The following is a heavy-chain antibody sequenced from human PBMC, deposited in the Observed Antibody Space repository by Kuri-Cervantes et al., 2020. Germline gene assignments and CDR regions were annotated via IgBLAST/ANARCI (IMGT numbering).Heavy chain of an antibody. V-gene: IGHV1-46*01. CDR1: GYTFTSYY. CDR2: INPSGGST. CDR3: ARVGDTAMVID. D-gene: IGHD5-18*01. J-gene: IGHJ4*02. Sequence: ASVKVSCKASGYTFTSYYMHWVRQAPGQGLEWMGIINPSGGSTSYAQKFQGRVTMTRDTSKSTVYMELSSLRSGDTAVYYCARVGDTAMVIDWGQGTLVTVSS.